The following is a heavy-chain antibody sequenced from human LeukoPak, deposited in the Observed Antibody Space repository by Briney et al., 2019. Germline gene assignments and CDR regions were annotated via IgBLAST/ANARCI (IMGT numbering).Heavy chain of an antibody. CDR1: GFTFSSYW. D-gene: IGHD4-23*01. CDR3: ARDNRVGTVVVTDYFDY. CDR2: IKQDGSEK. V-gene: IGHV3-7*01. Sequence: PGRSLRLSCAASGFTFSSYWMSWVRQAPGKGLEWVANIKQDGSEKYYVDSVKGRFTISRDNAKNSLYLQMNSLRAEDTAVYYCARDNRVGTVVVTDYFDYWGQGTLVIVSS. J-gene: IGHJ4*02.